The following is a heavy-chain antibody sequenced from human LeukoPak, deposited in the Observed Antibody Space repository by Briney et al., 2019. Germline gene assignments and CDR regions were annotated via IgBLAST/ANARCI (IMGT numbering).Heavy chain of an antibody. CDR3: ARALRYFDWSNDYYMDV. CDR1: GGTFSSYA. V-gene: IGHV1-69*06. Sequence: SVKVSCKASGGTFSSYAISWVRQAPGQGLEWMGGIIPIFGTANYAQKFQGRVTITADKSTSTAYMELSSLRSEDTAVYYCARALRYFDWSNDYYMDVWGKGTTVTVSS. D-gene: IGHD3-9*01. J-gene: IGHJ6*03. CDR2: IIPIFGTA.